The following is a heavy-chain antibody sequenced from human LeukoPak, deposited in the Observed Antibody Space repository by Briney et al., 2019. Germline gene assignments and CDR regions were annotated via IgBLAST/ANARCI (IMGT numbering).Heavy chain of an antibody. D-gene: IGHD4-11*01. V-gene: IGHV3-30*18. Sequence: GGSLRLSCAASGFTFSSYGMHWVRQAPGKGLEWVAVISYDGSNKYYADSVKGRFTISRDNSKNTRYLQMNSLRAEDTAVYYCAKDPLTTVTNFYFDYWGQGTLVTVSS. CDR2: ISYDGSNK. J-gene: IGHJ4*02. CDR3: AKDPLTTVTNFYFDY. CDR1: GFTFSSYG.